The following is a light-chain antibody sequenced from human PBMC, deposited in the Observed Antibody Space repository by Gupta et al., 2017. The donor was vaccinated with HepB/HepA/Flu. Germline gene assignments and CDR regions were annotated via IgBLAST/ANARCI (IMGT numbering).Light chain of an antibody. CDR3: AAWDDSLSGQV. CDR2: SNT. V-gene: IGLV1-44*01. J-gene: IGLJ3*02. Sequence: QSVLIQPPSASGTPGQRVTISCSGSTSNIGSNPVNWYQQLPRTAPKLLIYSNTHRPSGVPDRFSGSKSGTSDSLAISGLQSEDEAYYYCAAWDDSLSGQVFGGGTKLTVL. CDR1: TSNIGSNP.